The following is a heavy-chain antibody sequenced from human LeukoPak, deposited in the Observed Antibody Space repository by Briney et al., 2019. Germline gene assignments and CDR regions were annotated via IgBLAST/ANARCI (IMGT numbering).Heavy chain of an antibody. J-gene: IGHJ4*02. Sequence: GEPLKISCKGSGYSFTSYWIGWVRQMPGKGLEWMGRIDPSDSYSNNSPSFQGHVTISADKSINTAYLQWSSLKASDTAMYYCARRRGGFDYWGQGTLVTVSS. CDR2: IDPSDSYS. D-gene: IGHD3-16*01. V-gene: IGHV5-10-1*01. CDR3: ARRRGGFDY. CDR1: GYSFTSYW.